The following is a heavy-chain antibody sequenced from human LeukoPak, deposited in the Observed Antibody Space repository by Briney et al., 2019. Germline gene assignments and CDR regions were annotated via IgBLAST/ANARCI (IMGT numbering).Heavy chain of an antibody. CDR2: IYYSGST. CDR3: ARCDSSSWFDP. V-gene: IGHV4-59*01. J-gene: IGHJ5*02. Sequence: SETLSLTCTASGGSISSYYWSWIRQPPGKGLEWVGYIYYSGSTNYNPSLKSRVTISVDTSKNQFSLKLSSVTAADTAVYYCARCDSSSWFDPWGQGTLVTVSS. CDR1: GGSISSYY. D-gene: IGHD6-13*01.